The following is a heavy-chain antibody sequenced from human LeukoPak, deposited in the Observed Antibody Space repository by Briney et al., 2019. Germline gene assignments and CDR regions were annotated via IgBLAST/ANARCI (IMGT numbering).Heavy chain of an antibody. CDR1: GGSISSYY. CDR3: ATRVRGFLEWSSERDAFDI. V-gene: IGHV4-4*07. Sequence: SETLSLTCTVSGGSISSYYWSWIRQPAGKGLEWIGRIYTSGSTNYNPSLKSRVTMSVDTSKNQFSLKLSSVTAADTAVYYCATRVRGFLEWSSERDAFDIWGQGTMVTVSS. CDR2: IYTSGST. D-gene: IGHD3-3*01. J-gene: IGHJ3*02.